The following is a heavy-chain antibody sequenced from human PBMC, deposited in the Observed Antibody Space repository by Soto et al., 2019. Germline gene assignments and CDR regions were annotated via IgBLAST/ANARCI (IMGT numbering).Heavy chain of an antibody. Sequence: PSETLSLTCAVYGGSFSGYYWSWIRQPPGKGLEWIGEINHSGSTNYNPSLKSRVTISVGTSKNQFSLKLSSVTAADTAVDYCARGTQHYYGSGSYYNNWFDPWGQGTLVTVSS. CDR3: ARGTQHYYGSGSYYNNWFDP. CDR2: INHSGST. CDR1: GGSFSGYY. V-gene: IGHV4-34*01. J-gene: IGHJ5*02. D-gene: IGHD3-10*01.